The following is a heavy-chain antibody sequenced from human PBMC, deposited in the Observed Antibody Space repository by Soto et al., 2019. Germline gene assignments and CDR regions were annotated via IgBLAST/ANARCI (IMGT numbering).Heavy chain of an antibody. Sequence: GSLRLSCAASGFTFNTNAMSWVRQAPGKGLEWVSSISGTGSRTYYADSVKGRFTIARDNSKNTVSLQMNNLRAEDTGLYYCTKDTGYLSMDAWGQGTTVTVSS. V-gene: IGHV3-23*01. D-gene: IGHD6-25*01. J-gene: IGHJ6*02. CDR1: GFTFNTNA. CDR2: ISGTGSRT. CDR3: TKDTGYLSMDA.